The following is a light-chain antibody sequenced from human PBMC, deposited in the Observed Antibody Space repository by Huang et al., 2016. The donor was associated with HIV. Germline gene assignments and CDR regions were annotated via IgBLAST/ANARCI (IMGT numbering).Light chain of an antibody. CDR3: QQYNNWPRT. CDR2: GAS. Sequence: EIVMTQSPATLSVSPGERATLSCRASPSVTANLAWYQQKPGQAPRLLLYGASTRATGNAARFNASGSGTEFTLTINSLQSEDFAVYYCQQYNNWPRTFGPGTKVDVK. V-gene: IGKV3-15*01. CDR1: PSVTAN. J-gene: IGKJ3*01.